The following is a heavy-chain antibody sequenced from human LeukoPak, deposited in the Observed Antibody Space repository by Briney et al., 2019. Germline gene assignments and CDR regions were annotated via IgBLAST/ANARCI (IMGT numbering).Heavy chain of an antibody. J-gene: IGHJ6*02. CDR1: GYLISSGYY. V-gene: IGHV4-38-2*02. D-gene: IGHD3-10*02. Sequence: SETLSLTCSVSGYLISSGYYWGWIRQSPGKGLEWIGTVYHGGDLFYISSLKSRVTISIDTSKNQFSLNLTSVTADDTAVYYCARVVPAASYYYGMDVWGRGTTVTVSS. CDR2: VYHGGDL. CDR3: ARVVPAASYYYGMDV.